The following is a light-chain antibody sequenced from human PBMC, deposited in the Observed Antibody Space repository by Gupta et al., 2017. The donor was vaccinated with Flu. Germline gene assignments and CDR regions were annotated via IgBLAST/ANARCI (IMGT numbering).Light chain of an antibody. V-gene: IGLV2-23*01. J-gene: IGLJ1*01. CDR1: SSDVGRFNL. Sequence: SITSSCTGTSSDVGRFNLVSWYQQYPGKAPKLIIYEGSRRPSGVSNRFSGSKSGNTASLTISGLQAEDEADYYCCSYAGSDVEVFGTGTKVTVL. CDR2: EGS. CDR3: CSYAGSDVEV.